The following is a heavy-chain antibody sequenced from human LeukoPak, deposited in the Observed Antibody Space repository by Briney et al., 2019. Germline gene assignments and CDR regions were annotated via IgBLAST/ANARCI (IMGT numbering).Heavy chain of an antibody. CDR3: GRVPRDRSSLDL. V-gene: IGHV1-8*01. CDR2: IQPHIGEA. Sequence: GASVKVSCKASGYNFTSYDINWVRQAAGQGLEWMAWIQPHIGEAGNALKFQGRMTMARDTSLNTVYMELSSLTSEDTAMYYCGRVPRDRSSLDLWGQGTLVTVSS. CDR1: GYNFTSYD. D-gene: IGHD3-22*01. J-gene: IGHJ5*02.